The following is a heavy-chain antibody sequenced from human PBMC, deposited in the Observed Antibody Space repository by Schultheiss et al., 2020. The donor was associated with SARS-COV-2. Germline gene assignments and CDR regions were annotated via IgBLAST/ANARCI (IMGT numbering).Heavy chain of an antibody. D-gene: IGHD3-22*01. CDR1: GGSISSGGYY. V-gene: IGHV4-39*07. Sequence: SETLSLTCTVSGGSISSGGYYWGWIRQPPGKGLEWIGTIYYSGSTYYNPSLKSRVTISVDTSKNQFSLKLSSVTAADTAVYYCARAHSDPGSGYYPADAFDIWGQGTMVTVSS. CDR2: IYYSGST. J-gene: IGHJ3*02. CDR3: ARAHSDPGSGYYPADAFDI.